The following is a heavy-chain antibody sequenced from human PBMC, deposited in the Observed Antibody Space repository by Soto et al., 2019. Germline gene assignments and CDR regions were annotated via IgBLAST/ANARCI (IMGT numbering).Heavy chain of an antibody. CDR2: IGSTSTYI. D-gene: IGHD2-15*01. CDR1: GFTLSSYT. CDR3: GKDAGAAPFDP. J-gene: IGHJ5*02. Sequence: PGGSLRLSCAPSGFTLSSYTMNWVHQAPGKGLEWVSSIGSTSTYINYADSVKGRFTVSRDNAKNSLHLQMASLRPEDTAGYYCGKDAGAAPFDPRRQGPMVA. V-gene: IGHV3-21*01.